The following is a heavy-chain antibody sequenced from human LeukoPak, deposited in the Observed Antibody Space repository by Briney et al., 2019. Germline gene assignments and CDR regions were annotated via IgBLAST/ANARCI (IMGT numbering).Heavy chain of an antibody. Sequence: SETLSLTCTVSGGSISSYYWSWIRQPAGKGLEWIGRIYTSGSTNYNPSLKSRVTMSVDTSKNQFSLKLSSVTAADTAVYYCARYGPRIVGATTFDAFDIWGQGTMVTVSS. V-gene: IGHV4-4*07. J-gene: IGHJ3*02. CDR1: GGSISSYY. CDR3: ARYGPRIVGATTFDAFDI. D-gene: IGHD1-26*01. CDR2: IYTSGST.